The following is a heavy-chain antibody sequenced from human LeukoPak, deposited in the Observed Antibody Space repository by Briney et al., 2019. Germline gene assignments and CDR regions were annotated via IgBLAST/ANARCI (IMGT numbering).Heavy chain of an antibody. CDR2: INHSGST. CDR1: GGSFSGYY. D-gene: IGHD6-19*01. J-gene: IGHJ4*02. Sequence: PSETLSLTCAVYGGSFSGYYWSWIRQPPGKGLEWIGEINHSGSTNYNPSLKSRVTISVDTSKNQFSLKLSSVTAAGTAVYYCARAAVGSSGWPFDYWGQGTLVTVSS. CDR3: ARAAVGSSGWPFDY. V-gene: IGHV4-34*01.